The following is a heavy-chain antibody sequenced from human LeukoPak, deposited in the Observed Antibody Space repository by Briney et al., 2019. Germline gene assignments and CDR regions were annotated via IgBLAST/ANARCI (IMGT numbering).Heavy chain of an antibody. CDR3: ARDQGGTYHSYYFDY. V-gene: IGHV4-38-2*02. CDR1: GYSIRSGYY. Sequence: KTSETLSLTCTVSGYSIRSGYYWGWIRQPPGKELEWIGTIYHSGSTYYNPSLKSRVTISVDTSKNQFSLKLSSVTAADTAVYYCARDQGGTYHSYYFDYWGQGTLVTVSS. J-gene: IGHJ4*02. CDR2: IYHSGST. D-gene: IGHD1-26*01.